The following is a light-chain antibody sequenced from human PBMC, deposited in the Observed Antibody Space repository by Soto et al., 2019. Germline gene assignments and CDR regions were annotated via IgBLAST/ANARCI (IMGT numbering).Light chain of an antibody. CDR2: AAS. V-gene: IGKV1-39*02. CDR1: QSISRY. CDR3: LLDFRYFWA. Sequence: DIQMTQSPSSLSASVGDRVTITCRASQSISRYLNWYQQKPGKAPKLLIYAASSLQSGVPSRFSGSGSGTDFTLTISSLQPEDFATYYCLLDFRYFWAFGQGTKVDIK. J-gene: IGKJ1*01.